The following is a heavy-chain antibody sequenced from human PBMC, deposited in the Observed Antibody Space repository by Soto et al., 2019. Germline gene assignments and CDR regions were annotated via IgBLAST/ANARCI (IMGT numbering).Heavy chain of an antibody. D-gene: IGHD3-16*01. CDR1: GYTFTNYD. V-gene: IGHV1-8*01. CDR2: MNPDSGDT. J-gene: IGHJ4*02. CDR3: ARSRGGTGVHFDY. Sequence: QVQLVQSGAEVKEPGASVKVSCKASGYTFTNYDINWVRQATGQGPEWMGWMNPDSGDTGYVPNFQGRVTVTRSTSISTAYMELSDLRSEDTAVYYCARSRGGTGVHFDYWGQGTLVTVSS.